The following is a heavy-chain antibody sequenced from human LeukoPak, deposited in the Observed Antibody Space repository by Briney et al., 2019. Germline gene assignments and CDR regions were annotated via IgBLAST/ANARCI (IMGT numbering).Heavy chain of an antibody. V-gene: IGHV4-61*01. J-gene: IGHJ4*02. CDR1: GGSVSSDSYY. CDR2: IYYTGST. CDR3: ATKGPRRGYFDY. Sequence: SETLSLTCTVSGGSVSSDSYYWSWIRQPPGKGLEWIGYIYYTGSTNYNPSLKSRVTISVDMSKNQFSLKSTSVTAADTAVYYCATKGPRRGYFDYWGQGTLVAVSS.